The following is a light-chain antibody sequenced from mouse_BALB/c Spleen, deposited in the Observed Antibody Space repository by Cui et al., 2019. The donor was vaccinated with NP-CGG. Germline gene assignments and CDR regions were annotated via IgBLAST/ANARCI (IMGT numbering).Light chain of an antibody. CDR2: GTN. J-gene: IGLJ1*01. CDR3: ALWYSNHWV. CDR1: TGAVTTNNY. V-gene: IGLV1*01. Sequence: TVVTQEFPLTTSPGETVTLTCRSSTGAVTTNNYANWVQEKPDHLFTGLIGGTNNRAPGVPARFSGSLIGDKAALTITGAQTEDEAIYFCALWYSNHWVFGGGTKLTVL.